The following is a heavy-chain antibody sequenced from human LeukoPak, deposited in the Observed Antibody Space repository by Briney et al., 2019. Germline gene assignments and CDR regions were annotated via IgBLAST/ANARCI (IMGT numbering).Heavy chain of an antibody. J-gene: IGHJ5*02. CDR2: ISGSGGST. CDR1: GFTFSSYA. D-gene: IGHD2-15*01. CDR3: AKITRGYCSGGSCYLWFDP. Sequence: GGSLRLSCAASGFTFSSYAMSWVRQAPGKGLEWVSAISGSGGSTYYADSVKGRFTISRDNSKNTLYLQMNSLRAEDTAVYYCAKITRGYCSGGSCYLWFDPWGQGILVTVSS. V-gene: IGHV3-23*01.